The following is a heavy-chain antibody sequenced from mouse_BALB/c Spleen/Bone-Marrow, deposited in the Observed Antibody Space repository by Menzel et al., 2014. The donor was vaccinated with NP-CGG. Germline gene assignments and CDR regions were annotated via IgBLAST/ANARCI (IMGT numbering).Heavy chain of an antibody. D-gene: IGHD3-1*01. CDR1: GYTFTSYW. Sequence: QVHVKQSGAELVKPGASVKLSCKASGYTFTSYWMHWVKQRPGQGLEWIGEIDPSDSYTNYNQKFKGKATLTVDKSSSTAYMQLSSLTSEDSAVYYCATARATSYAMDYWGQGTSVTVSS. J-gene: IGHJ4*01. V-gene: IGHV1-69*02. CDR3: ATARATSYAMDY. CDR2: IDPSDSYT.